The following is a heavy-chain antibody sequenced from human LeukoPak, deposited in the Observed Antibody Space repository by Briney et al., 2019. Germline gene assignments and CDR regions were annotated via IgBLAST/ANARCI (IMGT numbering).Heavy chain of an antibody. Sequence: ASVKVSCKASGYTVTSYSIIWVRQAPGQGLAWMGWISAYNGDTNYVQKFQGSVTMTTDTSTSTAYMELRSLRSDDPAVYYCARKGSGKAVDVWGQGTTITVSS. V-gene: IGHV1-18*01. J-gene: IGHJ6*02. CDR1: GYTVTSYS. D-gene: IGHD3-10*01. CDR2: ISAYNGDT. CDR3: ARKGSGKAVDV.